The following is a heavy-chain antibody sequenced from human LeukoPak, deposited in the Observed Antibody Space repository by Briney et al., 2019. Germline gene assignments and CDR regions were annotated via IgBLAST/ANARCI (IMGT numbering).Heavy chain of an antibody. V-gene: IGHV5-51*03. CDR2: IYPGDSDT. CDR3: ATSSQFIAAAGEYFQH. D-gene: IGHD6-13*01. Sequence: KPGESLKISCKGSGYSFTSYWIGWVRQMPGKGLEWMGIIYPGDSDTRYSPSFQGQVTISADKSISTAYLQWSSLKASDTAMYYCATSSQFIAAAGEYFQHWGQGTLVTVSS. J-gene: IGHJ1*01. CDR1: GYSFTSYW.